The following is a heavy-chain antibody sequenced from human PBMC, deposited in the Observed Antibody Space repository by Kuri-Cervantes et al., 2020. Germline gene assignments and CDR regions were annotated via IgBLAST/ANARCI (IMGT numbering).Heavy chain of an antibody. CDR1: GGSFSGYY. D-gene: IGHD6-13*01. CDR2: INHSGST. J-gene: IGHJ4*02. CDR3: ARGSIAAAGTSTFDY. V-gene: IGHV4-34*01. Sequence: GSLRLSCAVYGGSFSGYYWSWIRQPPGKGLEWIGEINHSGSTNYNPSLKSRVTKSVDTSKNQFSLKLSSVTAADTAVYYCARGSIAAAGTSTFDYWGQGTLVTVSS.